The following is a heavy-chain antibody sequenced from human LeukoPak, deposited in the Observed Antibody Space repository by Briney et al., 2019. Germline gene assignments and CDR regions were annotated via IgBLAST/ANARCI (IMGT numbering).Heavy chain of an antibody. J-gene: IGHJ4*02. CDR3: ARGRHYYYDSSEFFGY. CDR1: GYTFTSYD. CDR2: MNPNSGNT. D-gene: IGHD3-22*01. Sequence: ASVKVSCKASGYTFTSYDINWVRQATGQGLEWMGWMNPNSGNTGYAQKFQGRVTITRNTSISTAYMELSSLRSEDTAVYYCARGRHYYYDSSEFFGYWGQGTLVTVSS. V-gene: IGHV1-8*03.